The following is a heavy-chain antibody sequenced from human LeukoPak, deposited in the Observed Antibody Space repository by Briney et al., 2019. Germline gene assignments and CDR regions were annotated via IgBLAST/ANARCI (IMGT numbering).Heavy chain of an antibody. CDR1: GFTFSSYE. CDR2: VNADGGNT. V-gene: IGHV3-23*01. D-gene: IGHD1-26*01. Sequence: GGSLRLSCAASGFTFSSYEMNWVRQAPGKGLEWVSTVNADGGNTYYADSVKGRFTISRDNSKSTLILQMNGLRVEDTALYYCTKRVKYGGTWDHFADWGQGTLVTVSS. CDR3: TKRVKYGGTWDHFAD. J-gene: IGHJ4*02.